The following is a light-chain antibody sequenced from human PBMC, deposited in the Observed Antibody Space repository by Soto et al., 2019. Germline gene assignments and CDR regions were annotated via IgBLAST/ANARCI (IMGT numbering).Light chain of an antibody. J-gene: IGKJ3*01. V-gene: IGKV3-20*01. CDR3: QQYGSTPFT. CDR2: GAS. CDR1: QSVSSNY. Sequence: ESVGTQSPGPLSLSPGERATLSCRASQSVSSNYLAWYQQKPGQAPRLLIYGASSRASDIPDRFSGSGSGTDFTLIISRLEPEDFAMYYCQQYGSTPFTFGPGTKVDV.